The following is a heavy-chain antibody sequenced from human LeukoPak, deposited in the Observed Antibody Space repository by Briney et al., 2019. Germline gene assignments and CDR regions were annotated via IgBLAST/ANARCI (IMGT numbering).Heavy chain of an antibody. Sequence: GGSLRLSCAASGFSFSSYRMNWVRQAPEKGLEWVSSISSSGSTIYYADSVKGRFTISRDNAKNSLYLQMNSLRAEDTAVYYCAELGITMIGGVWGKGTTVTISS. V-gene: IGHV3-21*01. CDR2: ISSSGSTI. CDR3: AELGITMIGGV. CDR1: GFSFSSYR. J-gene: IGHJ6*04. D-gene: IGHD3-10*02.